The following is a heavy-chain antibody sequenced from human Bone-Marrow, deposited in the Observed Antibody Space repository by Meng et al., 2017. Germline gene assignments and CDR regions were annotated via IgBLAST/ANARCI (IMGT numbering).Heavy chain of an antibody. CDR3: AKGSSIYGMDV. J-gene: IGHJ6*02. V-gene: IGHV1-18*01. Sequence: ASVKVSCKASGYTFTSYGISWVRQAPGQGLEWMGWISTYNGNTNYAQKLQGRVTMTTDTSTSTAYMELRSLRSEDTAVYYCAKGSSIYGMDVWGQGTTVTVSS. CDR2: ISTYNGNT. CDR1: GYTFTSYG. D-gene: IGHD1-26*01.